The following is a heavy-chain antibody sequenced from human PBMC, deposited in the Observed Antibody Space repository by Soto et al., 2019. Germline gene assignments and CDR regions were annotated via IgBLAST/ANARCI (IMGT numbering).Heavy chain of an antibody. Sequence: EEQLVESGGGLVQAGGSLRLSCAATGFILGRNSMMWVRQAPGKGLAWVAYITSSSTTMNYADSVKGRFTISRDNANNALYLQMNSLRDEDAAVYYCARPHLDRPTFYGMHVWGQGTTVTVSS. V-gene: IGHV3-48*02. CDR3: ARPHLDRPTFYGMHV. J-gene: IGHJ6*02. D-gene: IGHD2-2*03. CDR1: GFILGRNS. CDR2: ITSSSTTM.